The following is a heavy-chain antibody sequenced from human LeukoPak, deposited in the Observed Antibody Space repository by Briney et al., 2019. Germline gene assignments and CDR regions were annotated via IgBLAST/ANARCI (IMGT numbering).Heavy chain of an antibody. V-gene: IGHV4-59*02. J-gene: IGHJ4*02. CDR3: ASRKLGNDY. CDR2: IYYTGT. CDR1: GGSVSDYY. D-gene: IGHD7-27*01. Sequence: SETLSLTCTVSGGSVSDYYWSWIRQSPGKGLEWIGYIYYTGTSYNPSLKSRVTISADTSKNRFSLNLSSVTAADTAVYYCASRKLGNDYWGQGTLVTVSS.